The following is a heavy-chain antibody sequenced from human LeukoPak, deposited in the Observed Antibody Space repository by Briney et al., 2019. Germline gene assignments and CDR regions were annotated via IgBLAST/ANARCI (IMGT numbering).Heavy chain of an antibody. J-gene: IGHJ4*02. V-gene: IGHV3-21*01. CDR2: ISSSSSYI. D-gene: IGHD1-26*01. CDR3: ARESSVVGRNIDY. CDR1: GFTFSNYK. Sequence: GGSLRLSCADSGFTFSNYKMNWVRQAPGKGLEWVSSISSSSSYIYYADSVKGRFTISRDNAKNSLYLQMNSLRAKDAAVYYCARESSVVGRNIDYWGQGTLVTVSS.